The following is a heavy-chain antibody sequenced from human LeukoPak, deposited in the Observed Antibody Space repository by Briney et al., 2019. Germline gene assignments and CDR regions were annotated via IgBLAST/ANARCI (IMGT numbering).Heavy chain of an antibody. V-gene: IGHV3-21*01. Sequence: SGGSLRLSCAASGFTFSSYSMNWVRQAPGKGLEWVSSISSSSYIYYADSVRGRFTISRDNAKNSLYLQMDSLRVEDTAVYYCARVPLRLRYFDWLLAHYFDDWGQGTLVTVSS. J-gene: IGHJ4*02. CDR1: GFTFSSYS. CDR3: ARVPLRLRYFDWLLAHYFDD. CDR2: ISSSSYI. D-gene: IGHD3-9*01.